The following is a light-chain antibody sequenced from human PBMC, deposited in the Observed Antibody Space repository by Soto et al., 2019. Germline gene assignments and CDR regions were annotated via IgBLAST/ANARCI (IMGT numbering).Light chain of an antibody. CDR3: QQYYSYPRT. CDR2: KAS. J-gene: IGKJ1*01. CDR1: QGISSY. V-gene: IGKV1-13*02. Sequence: AIQLTQSPSSLSASVGDRVTITCRASQGISSYLAWYQQKPGKAPKLLIYKASSLESGVPSRFSGSGSGTEFTLTISCLQSEDFATYYCQQYYSYPRTFGQGTKVDIK.